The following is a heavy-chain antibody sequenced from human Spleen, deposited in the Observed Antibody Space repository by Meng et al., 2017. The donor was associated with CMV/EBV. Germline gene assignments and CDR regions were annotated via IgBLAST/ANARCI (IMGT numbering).Heavy chain of an antibody. J-gene: IGHJ6*02. D-gene: IGHD5-18*01. CDR1: GFTFVEYA. CDR3: VKGRYTYAGRYYSYGMDV. V-gene: IGHV3-9*01. CDR2: ISSGSGTM. Sequence: GGSLRLSCAASGFTFVEYAMHWVRQAPGKGLEWVSSISSGSGTMAYADSVKGRFTISRDNAENSLYLQMNSLRAEDTALYYCVKGRYTYAGRYYSYGMDVWGQGTTVTVSS.